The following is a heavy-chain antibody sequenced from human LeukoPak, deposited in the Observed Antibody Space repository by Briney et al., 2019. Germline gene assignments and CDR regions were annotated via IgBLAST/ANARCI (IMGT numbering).Heavy chain of an antibody. CDR1: GGSISSGGYS. J-gene: IGHJ4*02. V-gene: IGHV4-31*03. CDR2: IYYSGST. CDR3: ARYDILTGAGY. Sequence: ASETLSLTCTVSGGSISSGGYSWSWIRQHPGKGLEWIGYIYYSGSTYYNPSLKSRVTISVDTSKNQFSLKLSSVTAADTAVYYCARYDILTGAGYWGQGTLVTVSS. D-gene: IGHD3-9*01.